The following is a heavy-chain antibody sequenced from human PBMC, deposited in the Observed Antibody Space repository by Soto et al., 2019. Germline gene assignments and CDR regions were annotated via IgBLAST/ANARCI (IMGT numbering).Heavy chain of an antibody. J-gene: IGHJ4*02. CDR1: GYTLTELS. CDR3: ATVSAASAAVDY. CDR2: FDPEDGET. D-gene: IGHD6-13*01. Sequence: ASVKVSCKVSGYTLTELSMHWVRQAPGKGLEWMGGFDPEDGETIYAQKFQGRVTMTEDTSTDTAYMELSSLRSEDTAVYSCATVSAASAAVDYWGQGTLVPVSS. V-gene: IGHV1-24*01.